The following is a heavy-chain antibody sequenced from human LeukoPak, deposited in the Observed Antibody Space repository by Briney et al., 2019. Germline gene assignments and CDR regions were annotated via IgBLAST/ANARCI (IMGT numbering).Heavy chain of an antibody. CDR2: IGRSDTYI. CDR3: ARRASTERGHSYGLDY. Sequence: GGSLRLSCAASGFTFSSYEMHWVRQPPGKGLEWVSSIGRSDTYIYYADSVTGRFTISRDNAKNSLYLQMSSLRAEDTAVYFCARRASTERGHSYGLDYWGQGALVTVSS. D-gene: IGHD5-18*01. J-gene: IGHJ4*02. V-gene: IGHV3-21*01. CDR1: GFTFSSYE.